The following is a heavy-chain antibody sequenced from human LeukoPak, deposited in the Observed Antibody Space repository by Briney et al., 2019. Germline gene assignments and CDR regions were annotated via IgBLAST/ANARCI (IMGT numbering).Heavy chain of an antibody. D-gene: IGHD1-26*01. CDR2: INPNSGGT. CDR1: GYTFTGHY. V-gene: IGHV1-2*02. J-gene: IGHJ4*02. CDR3: ATPIRYSGSYYFDY. Sequence: ASVKVSCKASGYTFTGHYMHWVRQAPGQGLEWMGWINPNSGGTNYAQKFQGRVTMTRDTSITTAYMELSRLKSDDTAVYYCATPIRYSGSYYFDYWGQGTLVTVSS.